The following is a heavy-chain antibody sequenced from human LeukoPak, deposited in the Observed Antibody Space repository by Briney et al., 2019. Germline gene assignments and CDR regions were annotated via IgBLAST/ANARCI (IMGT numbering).Heavy chain of an antibody. J-gene: IGHJ6*03. CDR2: INHSGST. CDR1: GGSFSDYY. Sequence: SETLSLTCAVYGGSFSDYYWSWIRQPPGKGLEWIGEINHSGSTNYNPSLKSRVTISVHTSKNQFSLRLRSVTAADTAVYYCARRRAYSGNDPGYYYYYYMDVRGKGTTVTVSS. CDR3: ARRRAYSGNDPGYYYYYYMDV. D-gene: IGHD5-12*01. V-gene: IGHV4-34*01.